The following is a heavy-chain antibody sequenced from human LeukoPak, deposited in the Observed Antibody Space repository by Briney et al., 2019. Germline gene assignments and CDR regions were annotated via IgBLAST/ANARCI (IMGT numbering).Heavy chain of an antibody. J-gene: IGHJ6*02. CDR1: GFTFTTYW. CDR2: INRDGSIT. D-gene: IGHD5-18*01. CDR3: ARDAVDTANAV. Sequence: GGSLRLSCAASGFTFTTYWMHWVRQAPGKGLVWVSHINRDGSITSYADSVKGRFTISRDNAKNTLYLQINSLRAEDTAVYYCARDAVDTANAVWGQGTTVTVSS. V-gene: IGHV3-74*01.